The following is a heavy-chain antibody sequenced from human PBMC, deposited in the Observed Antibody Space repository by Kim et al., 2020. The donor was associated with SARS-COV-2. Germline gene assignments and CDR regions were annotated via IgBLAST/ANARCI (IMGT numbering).Heavy chain of an antibody. CDR3: ARVFSGEGSWPIYYYYYGMDV. D-gene: IGHD2-15*01. J-gene: IGHJ6*02. V-gene: IGHV3-74*01. CDR1: GFTFSSYW. CDR2: INSDGSST. Sequence: GGSLRLSCAASGFTFSSYWMHWVRQAPGKGLVWVSRINSDGSSTSYADSVKGRFTISRDNAKNTLYLQMNSLRAEDTAVYYCARVFSGEGSWPIYYYYYGMDVWGQGTTVTVSS.